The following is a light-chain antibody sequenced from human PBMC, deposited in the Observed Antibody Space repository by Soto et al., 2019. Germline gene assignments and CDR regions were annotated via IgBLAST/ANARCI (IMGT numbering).Light chain of an antibody. CDR2: SNN. Sequence: QSVLTQPPSASGTPGQRGTISCSGGSSNIGDNTVNWYQQLPGTAPKLLSYSNNQRPSGVPDRFSGSKSGTSASLAISGLQSEDEGDYYCAAWDDSIFWVCGGGTTLPVL. CDR3: AAWDDSIFWV. CDR1: SSNIGDNT. V-gene: IGLV1-44*01. J-gene: IGLJ3*02.